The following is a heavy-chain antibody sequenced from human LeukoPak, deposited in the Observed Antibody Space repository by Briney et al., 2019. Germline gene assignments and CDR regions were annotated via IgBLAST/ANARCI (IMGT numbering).Heavy chain of an antibody. D-gene: IGHD3-16*01. CDR2: ISGTADSK. V-gene: IGHV3-23*01. CDR1: RFIFRKYA. Sequence: VGSLSLSCAASRFIFRKYAMSWVRQAPGRGLEWLSIISGTADSKYYADSVKGRFTISRDNPRSTLYLEMNILRAEDTAVYYCAKADATIGGAFDTWGQGTMVIVSS. J-gene: IGHJ3*02. CDR3: AKADATIGGAFDT.